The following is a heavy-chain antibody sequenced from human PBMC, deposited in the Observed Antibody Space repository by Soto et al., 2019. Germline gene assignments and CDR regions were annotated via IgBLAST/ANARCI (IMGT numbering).Heavy chain of an antibody. CDR1: GGSFSGYY. CDR3: ARGDIRGFGELSSWFDP. D-gene: IGHD3-10*01. CDR2: INHSGST. J-gene: IGHJ5*02. V-gene: IGHV4-34*01. Sequence: SETLSLTCAVYGGSFSGYYWSWIRQPPGKGLEWIGEINHSGSTNYNPSLKSRVTISVDTSKNQFSLKLSSVTAADTAVYYCARGDIRGFGELSSWFDPWGQGTLVTVSS.